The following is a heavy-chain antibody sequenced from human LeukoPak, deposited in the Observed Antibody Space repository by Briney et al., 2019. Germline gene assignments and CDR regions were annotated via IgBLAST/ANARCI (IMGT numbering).Heavy chain of an antibody. CDR3: TKDAQRGFDYSNSLEK. J-gene: IGHJ4*02. Sequence: HPGGSLRLSCAASKFTFSHYGMHWVRQAPGKGLEWVAVIWNDGSNQYYADSVKGRFTVSRDNSQNTLYLQINSLRPEHTAVYYCTKDAQRGFDYSNSLEKWGRGTLVTVSS. CDR2: IWNDGSNQ. D-gene: IGHD4-11*01. CDR1: KFTFSHYG. V-gene: IGHV3-33*06.